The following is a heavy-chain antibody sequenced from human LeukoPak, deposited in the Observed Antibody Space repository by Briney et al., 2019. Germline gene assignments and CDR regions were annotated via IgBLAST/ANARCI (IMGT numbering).Heavy chain of an antibody. CDR2: IKQDGSEK. D-gene: IGHD6-6*01. CDR1: GFTFSSYW. J-gene: IGHJ4*02. V-gene: IGHV3-7*01. Sequence: GGSLRLYCAASGFTFSSYWMSWVRQAPGKGLEWVANIKQDGSEKYYVDSVKGRFTISRDNAKNSLYLQMNSLRAEDTAVYYCVIAARPDRDYWGQGTLVTVSS. CDR3: VIAARPDRDY.